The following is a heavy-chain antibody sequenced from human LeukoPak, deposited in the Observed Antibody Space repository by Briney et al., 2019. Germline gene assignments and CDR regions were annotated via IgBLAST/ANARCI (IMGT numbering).Heavy chain of an antibody. CDR2: ISPYNGNT. CDR1: GYTFSSYA. CDR3: ARETYYYRSDGMDV. V-gene: IGHV1-18*01. Sequence: ASVKVSCTASGYTFSSYAISWVRQAPGQGLEWMGWISPYNGNTNSAQRFQGRVTLTTETSTTTAYMELRSLRSDDTAVYYCARETYYYRSDGMDVWGQGTTVTVSS. D-gene: IGHD3-10*01. J-gene: IGHJ6*02.